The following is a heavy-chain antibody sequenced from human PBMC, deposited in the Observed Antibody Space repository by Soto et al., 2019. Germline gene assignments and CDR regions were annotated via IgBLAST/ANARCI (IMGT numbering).Heavy chain of an antibody. CDR2: IYYSGST. J-gene: IGHJ5*02. Sequence: SETLSLTCTVSGGSISSGDYYWSWIRQPPGKGLEWIGYIYYSGSTYYNPSLKRRVTISVDTSKNQFSLKLSSVTAADTAVYYCARVEAAAGNWFDPWGQGTLVTVSS. D-gene: IGHD6-13*01. CDR1: GGSISSGDYY. CDR3: ARVEAAAGNWFDP. V-gene: IGHV4-30-4*01.